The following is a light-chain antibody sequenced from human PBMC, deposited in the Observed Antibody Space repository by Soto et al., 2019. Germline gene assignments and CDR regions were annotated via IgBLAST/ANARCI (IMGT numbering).Light chain of an antibody. J-gene: IGKJ1*01. V-gene: IGKV1-8*01. Sequence: AIRMTQSPSSFSASTGDRVTITCRASQGISSYLAWYQQKPGKAPKLLIYAASTLQSGVPSRFSGSGSGTDFTLTISSLQPDDFATYYCQQYKSYSWTFGQGTKVDIK. CDR2: AAS. CDR3: QQYKSYSWT. CDR1: QGISSY.